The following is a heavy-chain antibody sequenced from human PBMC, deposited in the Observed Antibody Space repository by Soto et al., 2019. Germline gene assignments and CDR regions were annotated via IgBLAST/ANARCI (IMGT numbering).Heavy chain of an antibody. J-gene: IGHJ6*02. CDR3: ASIGYCSSTSCYNYYYYGMDV. CDR1: GGSFSGYY. Sequence: QVQLQQWGAGLLKPSETLSLTCAVYGGSFSGYYWSWIRQPPGKGLEWIGEINHSGSTNYNPSLKSRLTISVDTSKNQFSRKLSSVTAADTAVYYCASIGYCSSTSCYNYYYYGMDVWGQGTTVTVSS. D-gene: IGHD2-2*02. V-gene: IGHV4-34*01. CDR2: INHSGST.